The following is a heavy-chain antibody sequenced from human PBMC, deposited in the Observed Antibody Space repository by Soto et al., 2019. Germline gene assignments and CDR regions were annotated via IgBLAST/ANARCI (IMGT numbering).Heavy chain of an antibody. CDR2: ISYDGSNN. CDR3: AKEARTPAAIGEYYHYHGMDV. D-gene: IGHD2-2*02. V-gene: IGHV3-30*18. J-gene: IGHJ6*02. CDR1: GFTFSSYG. Sequence: QVQLVESGGGVVQPGRSLRLSCAASGFTFSSYGMHWVRQAPGRGLEWVAVISYDGSNNYYADSVKGRFTISRDNSKNTLYLQMNSLRAEDTAVYYCAKEARTPAAIGEYYHYHGMDVWGQGTTVTVSS.